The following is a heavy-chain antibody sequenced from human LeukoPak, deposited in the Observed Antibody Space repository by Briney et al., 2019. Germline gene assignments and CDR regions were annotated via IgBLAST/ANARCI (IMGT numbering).Heavy chain of an antibody. CDR1: GFTFSSYA. D-gene: IGHD3-22*01. V-gene: IGHV3-23*01. CDR3: AKVPYDSTGYYYFDY. Sequence: GGALRLSCAASGFTFSSYAMSWVRHGPGKGLEGVSDIRGSGISTWYADSVKGRFTISRDNSQNTLYLQMNSLRAEDTAVYYCAKVPYDSTGYYYFDYWGQGTLVTVSS. CDR2: IRGSGIST. J-gene: IGHJ4*02.